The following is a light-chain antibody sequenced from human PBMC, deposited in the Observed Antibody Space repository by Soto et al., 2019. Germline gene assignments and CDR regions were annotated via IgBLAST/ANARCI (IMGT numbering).Light chain of an antibody. Sequence: DTVLTQSPATLSLSPGERATLSCRASQNVFNYLGWYQHKPGQAPRLLIYDASNRANGIPARFSGSGSGTDFTLTISSLEPEDSAVYYCHQRSTWPPAFGQGTKLEIK. CDR1: QNVFNY. J-gene: IGKJ2*01. CDR2: DAS. V-gene: IGKV3-11*01. CDR3: HQRSTWPPA.